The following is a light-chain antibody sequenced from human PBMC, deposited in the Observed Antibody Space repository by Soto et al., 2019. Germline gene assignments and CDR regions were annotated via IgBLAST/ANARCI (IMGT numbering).Light chain of an antibody. V-gene: IGKV1-9*01. Sequence: IQLTQSPSSLSASIGDRVTITCRASQGISSYLAWYQQKPGKAPKLLIYAASTLQRGVPSRFSGSGSGTDFTLTISRLQPEEFATYYCQQLNSYPPTFGGGTKGEIK. CDR3: QQLNSYPPT. J-gene: IGKJ4*01. CDR2: AAS. CDR1: QGISSY.